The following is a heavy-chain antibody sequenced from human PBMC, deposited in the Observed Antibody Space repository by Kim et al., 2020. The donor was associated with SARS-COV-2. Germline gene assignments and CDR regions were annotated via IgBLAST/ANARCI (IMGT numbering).Heavy chain of an antibody. D-gene: IGHD4-17*01. CDR1: GYTFTSYG. CDR3: ARDGAVTSFYYYYGMDV. CDR2: ISAYNGNT. Sequence: ASVKVSCKASGYTFTSYGISWVRQAPGQGLEWMGWISAYNGNTNYAQKLQGRVTMTTDTSTSTAYMELRSLRSDDTAVYYCARDGAVTSFYYYYGMDVWGQGTTVTVSS. J-gene: IGHJ6*02. V-gene: IGHV1-18*01.